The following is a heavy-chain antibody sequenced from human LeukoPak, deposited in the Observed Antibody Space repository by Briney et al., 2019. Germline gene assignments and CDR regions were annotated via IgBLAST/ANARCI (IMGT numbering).Heavy chain of an antibody. CDR1: GYTFTSYA. CDR2: INAGNGNT. J-gene: IGHJ6*02. Sequence: GASVKVSCKASGYTFTSYAMHWVRQAPGQRLEWMGWINAGNGNTKYSQKFQGRVTITADESTSTAYMELSSLRSEDTAVYYCCTNLRDYYYYYGMDVWGQGTTVTVSS. V-gene: IGHV1-3*01. CDR3: CTNLRDYYYYYGMDV. D-gene: IGHD1-14*01.